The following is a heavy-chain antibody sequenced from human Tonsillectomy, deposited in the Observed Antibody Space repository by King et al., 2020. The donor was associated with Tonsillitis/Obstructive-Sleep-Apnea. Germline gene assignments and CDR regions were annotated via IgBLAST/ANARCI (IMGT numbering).Heavy chain of an antibody. CDR3: ARQESWNAAFDI. D-gene: IGHD1-1*01. Sequence: TLKESGPALVRPTQTLTLTCTFSGFSLTTSSLCVSWIRQPPGKALEWLARIDWDDEKYYTTSLKTRLTISKDTSKNQVVLTMTNMDPVDTATYYCARQESWNAAFDIWGQGTMVTVSS. CDR1: GFSLTTSSLC. J-gene: IGHJ3*02. V-gene: IGHV2-70*11. CDR2: IDWDDEK.